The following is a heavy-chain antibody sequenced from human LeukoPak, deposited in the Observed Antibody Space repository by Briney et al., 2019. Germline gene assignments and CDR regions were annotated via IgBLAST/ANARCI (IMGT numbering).Heavy chain of an antibody. D-gene: IGHD2-15*01. V-gene: IGHV4-34*01. CDR1: GGSFSGYY. J-gene: IGHJ5*02. Sequence: PSETLSLTCAVYGGSFSGYYWSWIRQPPGKGLEWIGEINHSGSTNYNPSLKSRVTISVDTSKNQFSLKLSSVTAADTAVYYCARYCSGGSCYSDRKFDPWGQGTLVTVSS. CDR3: ARYCSGGSCYSDRKFDP. CDR2: INHSGST.